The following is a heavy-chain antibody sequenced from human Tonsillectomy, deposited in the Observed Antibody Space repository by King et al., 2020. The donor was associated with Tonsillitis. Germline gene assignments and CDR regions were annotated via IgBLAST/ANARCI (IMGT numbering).Heavy chain of an antibody. CDR1: GFTFRKYT. Sequence: VQLVESGGGLVKPGGSLRLSCAASGFTFRKYTMHWVRQAPGKGLEWVSSISSGSSYINYADSVRGRFTISRDNAKNSLYLQMNSLRAEDTAVYYCAGVTYDILTGYYIDYFDYWGQGTLVTVSS. J-gene: IGHJ4*02. D-gene: IGHD3-9*01. V-gene: IGHV3-21*01. CDR2: ISSGSSYI. CDR3: AGVTYDILTGYYIDYFDY.